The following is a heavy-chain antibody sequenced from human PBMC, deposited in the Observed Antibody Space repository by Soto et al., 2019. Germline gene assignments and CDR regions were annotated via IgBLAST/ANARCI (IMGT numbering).Heavy chain of an antibody. V-gene: IGHV3-23*01. Sequence: GGSLRLSCAASGFTFSSYAMSWVRQAPGKGLEWVSAISGSGGSTYYADSVKGRFTISRDNSKNTLYLQMNSLRAEDTAVYYCASAQMYSSSTGYYYYMDVWGKGTTVTVSS. J-gene: IGHJ6*03. CDR3: ASAQMYSSSTGYYYYMDV. CDR1: GFTFSSYA. CDR2: ISGSGGST. D-gene: IGHD6-6*01.